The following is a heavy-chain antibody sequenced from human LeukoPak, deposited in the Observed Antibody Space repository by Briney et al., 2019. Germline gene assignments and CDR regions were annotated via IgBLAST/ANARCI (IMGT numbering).Heavy chain of an antibody. Sequence: SETLSLTCTVSGYSLRNGYHWAWFRQPPGKGLEWIGSVSQSGSTYDNPSLRSRVTMSMDTSKNQFSVKMRAVTAADTAVYYCAANSADYNTLGSSYKVWGQGTLVTVSS. V-gene: IGHV4-38-2*02. CDR2: VSQSGST. D-gene: IGHD3-10*01. J-gene: IGHJ4*02. CDR1: GYSLRNGYH. CDR3: AANSADYNTLGSSYKV.